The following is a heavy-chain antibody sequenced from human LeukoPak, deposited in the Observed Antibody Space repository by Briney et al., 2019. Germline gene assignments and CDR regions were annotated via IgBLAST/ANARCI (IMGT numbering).Heavy chain of an antibody. CDR2: INPNSGGT. D-gene: IGHD4-23*01. J-gene: IGHJ4*02. CDR3: ASFDYGGNSHFDY. CDR1: GYTFTGYY. V-gene: IGHV1-2*02. Sequence: ASVKVSFKASGYTFTGYYMHWVRQAPGQGLEWMGWINPNSGGTNYAQKFQGRVTMTRDTSISTAYMELSRLRSDDTAVYYCASFDYGGNSHFDYWGQGTLVTVSS.